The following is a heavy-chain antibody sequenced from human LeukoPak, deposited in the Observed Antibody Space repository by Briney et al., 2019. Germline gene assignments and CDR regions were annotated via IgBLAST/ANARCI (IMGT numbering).Heavy chain of an antibody. V-gene: IGHV4-59*08. CDR3: TNASSRSPAFFDS. J-gene: IGHJ4*02. Sequence: SETLSPTRAVSTGALSGYTCGCVSQPPGKGLEWIGFRYYSGASNYNPSLRGRVTISVDRRKSQVSLKMTSVTAADTAVYYCTNASSRSPAFFDSWGQGTLVSVSS. CDR2: RYYSGAS. D-gene: IGHD1-26*01. CDR1: TGALSGYT.